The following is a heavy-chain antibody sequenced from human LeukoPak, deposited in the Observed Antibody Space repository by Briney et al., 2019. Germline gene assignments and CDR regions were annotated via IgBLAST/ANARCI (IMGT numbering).Heavy chain of an antibody. CDR2: ISYDGSNK. D-gene: IGHD4-17*01. Sequence: GGSLRLSCAASGFTFSSYAMHWVRQAPGKGLEWVAVISYDGSNKYYADSVKGRFTISRDNSKNTLYLQMNSLKTEDTAVYYCTWGYGDYCASCYWGQGTLVTVSS. CDR1: GFTFSSYA. J-gene: IGHJ4*02. CDR3: TWGYGDYCASCY. V-gene: IGHV3-30*04.